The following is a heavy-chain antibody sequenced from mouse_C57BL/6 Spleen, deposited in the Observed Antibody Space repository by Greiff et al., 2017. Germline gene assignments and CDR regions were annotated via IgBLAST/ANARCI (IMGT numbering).Heavy chain of an antibody. CDR3: TRVLLGFDY. Sequence: VQLQQSGAELVRPGASVTLSCKASGYTFTDYEMHWVKQTPVHGLEWIGAIDPETGGTAYNQKFKGKAILTADNSSSTAYMELRSLTSEDSAVYYCTRVLLGFDYWGQGTTLTVSS. J-gene: IGHJ2*01. CDR2: IDPETGGT. D-gene: IGHD3-3*01. CDR1: GYTFTDYE. V-gene: IGHV1-15*01.